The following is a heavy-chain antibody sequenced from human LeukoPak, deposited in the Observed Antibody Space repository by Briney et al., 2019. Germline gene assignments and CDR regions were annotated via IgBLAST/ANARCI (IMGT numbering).Heavy chain of an antibody. Sequence: SETLSLTCTVSGGSISGHYWSWIRQPPGKGLEWIGYIYHSGSTNYNPSLKSRVTISVDMSKNQFSLKLSSVTAADTAVYYCARGKRIVVVPAAKYLWFDPWGQGTLVTVSS. J-gene: IGHJ5*02. CDR3: ARGKRIVVVPAAKYLWFDP. D-gene: IGHD2-2*01. CDR2: IYHSGST. V-gene: IGHV4-59*11. CDR1: GGSISGHY.